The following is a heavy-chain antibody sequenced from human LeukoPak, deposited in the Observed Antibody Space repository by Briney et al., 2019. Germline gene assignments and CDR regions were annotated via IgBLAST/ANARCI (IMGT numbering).Heavy chain of an antibody. CDR2: IYYSGST. V-gene: IGHV4-59*01. D-gene: IGHD3-10*01. Sequence: PSETLSLTCTVSGGSISSYYWSWIRQPPGKGLEWIGYIYYSGSTNYNPSLKSRVTISVDTSKNQFSLKLSSVTAADTAVYNCARGGEDYGMDVWGKGTTVTVSS. CDR3: ARGGEDYGMDV. J-gene: IGHJ6*04. CDR1: GGSISSYY.